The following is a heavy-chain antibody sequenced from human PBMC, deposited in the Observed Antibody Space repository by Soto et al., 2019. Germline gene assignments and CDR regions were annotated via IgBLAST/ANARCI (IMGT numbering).Heavy chain of an antibody. V-gene: IGHV1-46*01. CDR1: GYTYSKHY. CDR2: INPSGGST. D-gene: IGHD2-2*01. CDR3: ARRDFVVIRPANSRIDY. Sequence: AAVKVSFQASGYTYSKHYIHWVRQVPGQGLEWMGVINPSGGSTHFAQTFQGRVTMTRVRSTSTVFMEVSSLRSEDTAVYYCARRDFVVIRPANSRIDYWGQGTPVTVSS. J-gene: IGHJ4*02.